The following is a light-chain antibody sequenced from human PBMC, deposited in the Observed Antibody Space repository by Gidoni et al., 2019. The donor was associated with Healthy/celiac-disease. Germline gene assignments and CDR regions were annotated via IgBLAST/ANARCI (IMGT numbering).Light chain of an antibody. CDR3: QAWDGSTYV. J-gene: IGLJ1*01. Sequence: SYELTQPPSVSVSPGQTASITCPGDKLGDKYACWYQQKPGQSPVLVIYQDSKRPSGIPERFSGSNSGNTATLTISGTQAMDEADYYCQAWDGSTYVFGTGTKVTVL. CDR2: QDS. V-gene: IGLV3-1*01. CDR1: KLGDKY.